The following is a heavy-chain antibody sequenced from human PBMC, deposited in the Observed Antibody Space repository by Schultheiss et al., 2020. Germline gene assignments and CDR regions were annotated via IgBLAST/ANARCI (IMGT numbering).Heavy chain of an antibody. Sequence: GGSLRLSCAVYGGSFSGYYWSWIRQPPGKGLEWVSVISSSGGSTYYADSVKGRFTISRDNSKNTLYLQMGSLRAEDMAVYYCAREPHSAYDFRGMDVWGQGTTVTVSS. V-gene: IGHV3-66*01. CDR3: AREPHSAYDFRGMDV. CDR1: GGSFSGYY. J-gene: IGHJ6*02. CDR2: ISSSGGST. D-gene: IGHD5-12*01.